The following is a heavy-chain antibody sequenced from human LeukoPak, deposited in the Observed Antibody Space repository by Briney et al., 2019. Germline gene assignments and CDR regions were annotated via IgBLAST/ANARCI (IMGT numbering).Heavy chain of an antibody. V-gene: IGHV3-74*01. CDR3: ARETLINVDAFDI. J-gene: IGHJ3*02. D-gene: IGHD3-16*01. CDR2: INSDGSST. Sequence: KPGGSLRLSCAASGFTFSSYWMHWVRQAPGKGLVWVSRINSDGSSTGYADSVKGRFTISRDNAKNTLYLQMNSLRAEDTAVYYCARETLINVDAFDIWGQGTMVTVSS. CDR1: GFTFSSYW.